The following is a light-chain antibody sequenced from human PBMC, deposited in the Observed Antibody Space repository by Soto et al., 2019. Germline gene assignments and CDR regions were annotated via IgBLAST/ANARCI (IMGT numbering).Light chain of an antibody. J-gene: IGKJ1*01. CDR1: QSISRN. V-gene: IGKV3-15*01. Sequence: EILMTQSPSTLSVSPGEGGTLSCRASQSISRNLAWYQQKPGQAPRLLIYGTSTRATGIPARFSGSGSGTEFTLTISSLQSEDFEFYYCQQYDNWPRTFGQGTKVDIK. CDR3: QQYDNWPRT. CDR2: GTS.